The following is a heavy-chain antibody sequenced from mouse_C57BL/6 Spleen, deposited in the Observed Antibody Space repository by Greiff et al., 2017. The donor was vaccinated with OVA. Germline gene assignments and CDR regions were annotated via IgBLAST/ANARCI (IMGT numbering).Heavy chain of an antibody. V-gene: IGHV5-4*01. J-gene: IGHJ4*01. Sequence: EVQLQESGGGLVKPGGSLKLSCAASGFTFSSYAMSWVRQTPEKRLEWVATISDGGSYTYYPDNVKGRFTISRDNAKNNLYLQMSHLKSEDTAMYYCARDADNSGSGAMDYWGQGTSVTVSS. CDR3: ARDADNSGSGAMDY. D-gene: IGHD3-2*02. CDR1: GFTFSSYA. CDR2: ISDGGSYT.